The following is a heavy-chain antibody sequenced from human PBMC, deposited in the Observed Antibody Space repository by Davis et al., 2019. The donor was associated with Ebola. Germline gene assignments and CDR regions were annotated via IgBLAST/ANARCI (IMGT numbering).Heavy chain of an antibody. CDR1: TSTFSSYW. CDR3: ARETAH. CDR2: VKQDGSEK. J-gene: IGHJ4*02. Sequence: PGGSLRLACPASTSTFSSYWMSCVRQAPGKWLEWVANVKQDGSEKYYMDSVKGRFTISRDNAKNSLYLQMNSLRAEDTAVYYCARETAHWGQGTLVTVSS. V-gene: IGHV3-7*01.